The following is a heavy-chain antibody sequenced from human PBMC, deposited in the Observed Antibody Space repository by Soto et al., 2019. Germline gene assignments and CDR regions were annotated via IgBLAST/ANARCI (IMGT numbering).Heavy chain of an antibody. CDR3: ARDREIIIVAPTRDNSYFGMDV. J-gene: IGHJ6*02. CDR1: GYTFTGYY. D-gene: IGHD2-2*01. Sequence: QVQLVQSGAEVKKPGASVKVSCKASGYTFTGYYMHWVRQAPGQGLEWMGWINPNSGGTSYAQKFQGSVTMTRDTSITTAYMELSRLKSDDTAVYFCARDREIIIVAPTRDNSYFGMDVWGQGTTVTVSS. CDR2: INPNSGGT. V-gene: IGHV1-2*04.